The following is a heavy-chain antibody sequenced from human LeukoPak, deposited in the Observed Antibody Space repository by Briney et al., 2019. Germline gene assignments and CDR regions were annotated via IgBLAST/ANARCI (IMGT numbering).Heavy chain of an antibody. V-gene: IGHV3-7*01. CDR2: IKYDGSEK. CDR1: GFTFSTYW. CDR3: ARDSGLSGYDLLDY. J-gene: IGHJ4*02. D-gene: IGHD5-12*01. Sequence: GGSLRLSCVDSGFTFSTYWMIWVRQAPGKGLEWVANIKYDGSEKYYVDSVKGRFTISRDNAKNSLYLKMNSLRAEDTAVYYCARDSGLSGYDLLDYWGLGTLVTVSS.